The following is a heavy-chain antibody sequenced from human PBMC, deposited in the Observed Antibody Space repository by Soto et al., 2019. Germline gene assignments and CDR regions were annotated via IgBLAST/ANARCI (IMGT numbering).Heavy chain of an antibody. Sequence: QVQLMQSGAEVKKPGASVKVSCKASGDTFTDYYIHWVRQAPGQGLEWMGTVNPSGGHTTYAQHFLGRVNMTRDTSTRTLYMELTSLTSDDTAIYYCARGGHVVVGTAALDYWGQGTLVTVSS. V-gene: IGHV1-46*01. D-gene: IGHD2-21*02. CDR3: ARGGHVVVGTAALDY. CDR1: GDTFTDYY. CDR2: VNPSGGHT. J-gene: IGHJ4*02.